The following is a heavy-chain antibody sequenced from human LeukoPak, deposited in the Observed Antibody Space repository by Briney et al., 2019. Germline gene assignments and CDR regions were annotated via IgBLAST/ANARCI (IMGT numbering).Heavy chain of an antibody. Sequence: PGGFLRLSCVASEFTFGRYWMTWVRQAPGKGLEWVANINQDGRKEHYVDSVKGGFTISRDNAKNFLYLQMNSLRAEDTAVYFCARDTSPYCGDDCYFDAFDLWGQGTMVTVSS. J-gene: IGHJ3*01. D-gene: IGHD2-21*02. V-gene: IGHV3-7*03. CDR1: EFTFGRYW. CDR3: ARDTSPYCGDDCYFDAFDL. CDR2: INQDGRKE.